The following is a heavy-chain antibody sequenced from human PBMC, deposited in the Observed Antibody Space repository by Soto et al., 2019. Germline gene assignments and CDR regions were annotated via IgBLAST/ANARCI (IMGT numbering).Heavy chain of an antibody. CDR2: IKQDGSEK. Sequence: GGSLRLSCAASGFTFRTYWMTWVRQAPGKGLEWVAMIKQDGSEKYYVDSVRGRFTTSRDNAKNSLYLQMNSLRAEDTAVYYCARDAIVEATAIYGMDDWGQGTTVTVSS. V-gene: IGHV3-7*05. D-gene: IGHD2-21*01. CDR3: ARDAIVEATAIYGMDD. J-gene: IGHJ6*02. CDR1: GFTFRTYW.